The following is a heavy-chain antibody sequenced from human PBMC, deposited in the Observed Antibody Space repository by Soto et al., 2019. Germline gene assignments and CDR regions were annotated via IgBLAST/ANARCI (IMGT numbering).Heavy chain of an antibody. Sequence: EVQLLESGGGLVQPGGSLRLSCAASGFTFSSYAMSWVRQAPGKGLEWVSGISGSGGSTYYADSVKGRFTISRDNSKNTLYLQMNSLRAEDTAVYYCAKALHGDYYYYYMDVWGKGTTVTVSS. CDR1: GFTFSSYA. V-gene: IGHV3-23*01. CDR2: ISGSGGST. D-gene: IGHD4-17*01. J-gene: IGHJ6*03. CDR3: AKALHGDYYYYYMDV.